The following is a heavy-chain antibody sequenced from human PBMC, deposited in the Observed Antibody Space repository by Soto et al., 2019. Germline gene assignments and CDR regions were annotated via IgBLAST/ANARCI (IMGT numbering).Heavy chain of an antibody. Sequence: GGSLRLSCAASGFTFSSYGMHWVRQAPGKGLEWVAVISYDGSNKYYADSVKGRFTISRDNSKNTLYLQMNSQRDEDTAVYYCAKYLVEYCSGTRTLGVCYYGMDVWGQGTTVTVSS. CDR1: GFTFSSYG. J-gene: IGHJ6*02. V-gene: IGHV3-30*18. CDR2: ISYDGSNK. CDR3: AKYLVEYCSGTRTLGVCYYGMDV. D-gene: IGHD2-2*01.